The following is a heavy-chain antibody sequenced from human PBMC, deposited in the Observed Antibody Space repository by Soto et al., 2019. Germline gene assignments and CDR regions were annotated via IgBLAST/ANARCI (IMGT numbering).Heavy chain of an antibody. J-gene: IGHJ4*01. CDR2: IYYSGRT. CDR3: ARGGHDFAFDY. CDR1: GGAMYAYY. V-gene: IGHV4-59*01. Sequence: SETLSLTCTVSGGAMYAYYWSWIRQSPGKGLEWIANIYYSGRTNYNPSLKSRVTISVDTSKSQFSLRLRSVTAADTAVYYCARGGHDFAFDYWGHGGLVTVSS. D-gene: IGHD5-12*01.